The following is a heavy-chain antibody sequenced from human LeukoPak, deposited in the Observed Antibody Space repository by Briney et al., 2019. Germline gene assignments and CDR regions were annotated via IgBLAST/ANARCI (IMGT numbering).Heavy chain of an antibody. Sequence: PSETLSLTCTVSGGSVSSYGYCWIWLRPPPGKELEWIGYIYYSGSTNYNPSLKSRVTISVDTSKNQCSLKLSSVTAADTAVYYCARVTYSSGRGFDYWGQGTLVTVSS. J-gene: IGHJ4*02. D-gene: IGHD6-19*01. V-gene: IGHV4-61*08. CDR2: IYYSGST. CDR3: ARVTYSSGRGFDY. CDR1: GGSVSSYGYC.